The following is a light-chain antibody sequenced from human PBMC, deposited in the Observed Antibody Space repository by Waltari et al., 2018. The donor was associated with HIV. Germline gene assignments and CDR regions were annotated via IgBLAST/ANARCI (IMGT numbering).Light chain of an antibody. Sequence: QAGLTQPPSVSKGLRQTATLTYTGNSNNVGNQEAACLQQHQGHPPKLLANRNNNRPSGIAEILAASRSGNTSSLTITGLQPEDEADYYCSAWDSSLSVWVFGGGTKLTVL. V-gene: IGLV10-54*01. CDR3: SAWDSSLSVWV. CDR2: RNN. CDR1: SNNVGNQE. J-gene: IGLJ3*02.